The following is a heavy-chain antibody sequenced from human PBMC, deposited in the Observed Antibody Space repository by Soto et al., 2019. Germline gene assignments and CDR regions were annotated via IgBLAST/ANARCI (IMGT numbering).Heavy chain of an antibody. CDR3: ARDCRGDTATRVYGMDV. V-gene: IGHV4-39*02. CDR2: IYYSGST. J-gene: IGHJ6*02. Sequence: SETLSLTCAVSGGSISSSSYYWGWIRQPPGKGLEWIGSIYYSGSTYYNPSLKSRVTISVDTSKNQFSLKLSSVTAADTAVYYCARDCRGDTATRVYGMDVWGQGTTVTVSS. CDR1: GGSISSSSYY. D-gene: IGHD5-18*01.